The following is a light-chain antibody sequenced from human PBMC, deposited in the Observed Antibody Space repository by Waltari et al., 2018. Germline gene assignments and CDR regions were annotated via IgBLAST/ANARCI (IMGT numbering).Light chain of an antibody. J-gene: IGKJ1*01. CDR2: GTS. CDR3: QQYDYWPGT. Sequence: ELVMTQSPVTLSLSPEYSATISRRASQGLRSTLAWFQQKPGQPPRLLIFGTSTRATGVPARFSGSGSGTEFSLTISRLQPEDFATYYCQQYDYWPGTFGQGTRVEAK. V-gene: IGKV3D-15*01. CDR1: QGLRST.